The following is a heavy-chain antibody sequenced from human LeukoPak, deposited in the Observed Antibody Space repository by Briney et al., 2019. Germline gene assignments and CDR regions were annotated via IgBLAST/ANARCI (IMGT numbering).Heavy chain of an antibody. Sequence: GGSLRLSCAASGFTFRSYGMHWVRQAPGKGLEWVAVISYDGSNKYYADSVKGRFTISRDNSKNTLYLQMNSLRAEDTAVYYCARDYDILLYYFDYWGQGTLVTVSS. J-gene: IGHJ4*02. V-gene: IGHV3-30*03. CDR1: GFTFRSYG. CDR3: ARDYDILLYYFDY. D-gene: IGHD3-9*01. CDR2: ISYDGSNK.